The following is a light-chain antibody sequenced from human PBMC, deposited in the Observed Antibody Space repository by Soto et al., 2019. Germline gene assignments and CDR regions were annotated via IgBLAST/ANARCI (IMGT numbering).Light chain of an antibody. CDR3: QQHNPYSPYT. CDR1: QSITNC. Sequence: DIQMTQSPSTLSASVGDRVTITCRASQSITNCLAWYQQKPGKAPKLLIFDASSLRSGVPSRFSGSGSGTDFTLTISSLQPEDFATYDCQQHNPYSPYTFGQGTKLEI. J-gene: IGKJ2*01. CDR2: DAS. V-gene: IGKV1-5*03.